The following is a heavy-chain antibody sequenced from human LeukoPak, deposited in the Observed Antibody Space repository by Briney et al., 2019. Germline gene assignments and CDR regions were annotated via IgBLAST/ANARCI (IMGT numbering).Heavy chain of an antibody. CDR2: IKPTSGDT. CDR3: ARYGFSSVWQGGWHAFDI. V-gene: IGHV1-46*01. D-gene: IGHD6-25*01. Sequence: ASVKDSCKASGYTLTSYYVHWVRQAPGQGLQWMGIIKPTSGDTNYAQKFQGRVTMTRDMSTSTVYMELSSLRSEDTAVYYCARYGFSSVWQGGWHAFDIWGHGTMVIVSS. CDR1: GYTLTSYY. J-gene: IGHJ3*02.